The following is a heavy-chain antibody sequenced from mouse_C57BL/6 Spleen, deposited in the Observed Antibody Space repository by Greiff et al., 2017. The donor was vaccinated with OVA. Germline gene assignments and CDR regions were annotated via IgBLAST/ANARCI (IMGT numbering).Heavy chain of an antibody. D-gene: IGHD3-2*02. Sequence: QVQLQQPGAELVKPGASVKLSCKASGYTFTSYWMHWVKQRPGQGLEWIGMIHPNSGRTNYNEKFKSKATLTVDKSSSTAYMQLSSLTSEDSAVYYCARVDSSGYDYFDYWGQGTTLTVSS. J-gene: IGHJ2*01. CDR1: GYTFTSYW. V-gene: IGHV1-64*01. CDR2: IHPNSGRT. CDR3: ARVDSSGYDYFDY.